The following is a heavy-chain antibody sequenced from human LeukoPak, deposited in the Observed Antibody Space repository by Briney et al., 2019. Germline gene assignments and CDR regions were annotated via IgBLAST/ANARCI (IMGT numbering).Heavy chain of an antibody. CDR2: IYYSGST. J-gene: IGHJ4*02. CDR3: ARGIMITFGGVISAPIFDY. D-gene: IGHD3-16*01. CDR1: GGSISSYY. Sequence: SETLSLTCTVSGGSISSYYWSWIRQPPGKGLEWIGYIYYSGSTNYNPSLKSRVTISVDTSKNQFSLKLSSVTAADTAVYYCARGIMITFGGVISAPIFDYWGQGTLVTVSS. V-gene: IGHV4-59*08.